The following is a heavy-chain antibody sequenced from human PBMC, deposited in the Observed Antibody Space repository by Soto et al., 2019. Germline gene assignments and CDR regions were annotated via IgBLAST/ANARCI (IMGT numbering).Heavy chain of an antibody. Sequence: PGGSLRLSCAASGFTFSSYAMSWVRQAPGKGLEWVTGISGSGGRTYYADSVKGRFTISRDNSKNTLYLQMNGLRAEDTAVYYCAKDYYDSSGYYLQYFQHWGQGTLVPVSS. CDR2: ISGSGGRT. J-gene: IGHJ1*01. V-gene: IGHV3-23*01. D-gene: IGHD3-22*01. CDR1: GFTFSSYA. CDR3: AKDYYDSSGYYLQYFQH.